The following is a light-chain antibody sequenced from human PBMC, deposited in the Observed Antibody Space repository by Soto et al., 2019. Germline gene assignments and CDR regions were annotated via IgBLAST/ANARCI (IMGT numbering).Light chain of an antibody. CDR1: QSLVYSDGNTY. V-gene: IGKV2-30*01. Sequence: DVVMTQSPLSLPVTLGQPASISCRSSQSLVYSDGNTYLSWFHQRPGQSPRRLIYQVSKRDSGVPDRFSGSVSGTDFTLKISRVEAEDVGIYYCMHATHWPGTWTFGQGTKVEIK. CDR2: QVS. CDR3: MHATHWPGTWT. J-gene: IGKJ1*01.